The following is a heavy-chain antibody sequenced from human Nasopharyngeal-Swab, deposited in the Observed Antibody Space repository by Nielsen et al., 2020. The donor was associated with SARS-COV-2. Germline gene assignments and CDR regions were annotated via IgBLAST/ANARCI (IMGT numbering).Heavy chain of an antibody. V-gene: IGHV1-46*01. D-gene: IGHD3-22*01. J-gene: IGHJ6*03. Sequence: ASVKVSCKASGYTFTSYYMHWVRQAPGQGLEWMGIINPSGSTTYAQKFQGRVTITADESTSTAYMELSSLRSEDTAVYYCARRDSSRVPGADNYYYYYYMDVWGKGTTVTVSS. CDR1: GYTFTSYY. CDR3: ARRDSSRVPGADNYYYYYYMDV. CDR2: INPSGST.